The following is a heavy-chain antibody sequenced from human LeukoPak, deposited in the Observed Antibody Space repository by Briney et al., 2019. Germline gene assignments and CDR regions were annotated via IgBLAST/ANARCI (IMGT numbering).Heavy chain of an antibody. J-gene: IGHJ4*02. V-gene: IGHV3-21*01. D-gene: IGHD5-12*01. CDR2: ISSSSSYI. Sequence: GGSLRLSCAASGFTFSSYSMNWVRQAPGKGLEWVSSISSSSSYIYYADSVKGRFTISRDNAKNSLYLQMNSLRAEDTGVYYCARESSGYDGGDYWGQGTLVTVSS. CDR1: GFTFSSYS. CDR3: ARESSGYDGGDY.